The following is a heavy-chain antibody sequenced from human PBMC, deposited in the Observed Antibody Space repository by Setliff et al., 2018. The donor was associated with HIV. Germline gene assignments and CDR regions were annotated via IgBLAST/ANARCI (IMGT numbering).Heavy chain of an antibody. CDR3: ASQQDIPPAIVPFDI. D-gene: IGHD2-2*01. V-gene: IGHV1-69*06. Sequence: SVKVSCKASGYTFTSYYMDWVRQAPGQGLEWVGRIIPMFGTSNHAQKFQGRVTLTADKSTDTAYMELRSLRSEDTAVYYCASQQDIPPAIVPFDIWGQGTMVTVSS. CDR2: IIPMFGTS. CDR1: GYTFTSYY. J-gene: IGHJ3*02.